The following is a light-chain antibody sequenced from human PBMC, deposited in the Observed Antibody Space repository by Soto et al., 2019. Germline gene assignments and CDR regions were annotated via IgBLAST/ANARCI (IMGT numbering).Light chain of an antibody. CDR3: QQYNNWPFT. CDR2: GAS. Sequence: EIGRTQSPATLSVSPGERATLSCRASQSISSNLAWYQQKPGQAPRLLIYGASTRATGIPATFSGSGSGTEFTLTISSLQSEDFAVYYCQQYNNWPFTFGPGTKVDIK. CDR1: QSISSN. J-gene: IGKJ3*01. V-gene: IGKV3-15*01.